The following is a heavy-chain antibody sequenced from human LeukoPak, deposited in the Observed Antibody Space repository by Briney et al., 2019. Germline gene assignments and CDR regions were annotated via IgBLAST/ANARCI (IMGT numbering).Heavy chain of an antibody. CDR3: ARSGLLLRFLEWLSLDV. CDR1: GYTFPSYD. V-gene: IGHV1-8*01. CDR2: MNPNSGNT. Sequence: ASVKVSCKASGYTFPSYDINWVRQATGQGLEWMGWMNPNSGNTGYAQKFQGRVTMTRNTSISTAYMELSSLRSEDTAVYYCARSGLLLRFLEWLSLDVRGKGTTVTVSS. D-gene: IGHD3-3*01. J-gene: IGHJ6*04.